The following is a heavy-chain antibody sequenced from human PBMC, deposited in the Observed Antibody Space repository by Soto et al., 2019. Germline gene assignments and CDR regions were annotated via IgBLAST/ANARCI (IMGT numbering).Heavy chain of an antibody. D-gene: IGHD3-10*01. V-gene: IGHV3-33*01. CDR2: IWYDGSNK. CDR1: GFTFSSYG. J-gene: IGHJ4*02. CDR3: ARDPDGSGSYYWDY. Sequence: GGSLRLSCAASGFTFSSYGMHWVRQAPGKGLEWVAVIWYDGSNKYYADSVKGRFTISRDNSKNTLYLQMNSLRAEDTAVYYCARDPDGSGSYYWDYWGQGTLVTVSS.